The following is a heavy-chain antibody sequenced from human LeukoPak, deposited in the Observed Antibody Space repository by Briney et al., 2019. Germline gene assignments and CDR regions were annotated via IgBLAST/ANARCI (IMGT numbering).Heavy chain of an antibody. CDR2: IYSGGST. D-gene: IGHD3-22*01. J-gene: IGHJ4*02. Sequence: GGSLRLSCAASGFTVSSNYMSWVRQAPGKGLEWVSVIYSGGSTYYADSVKGRFTISRDNSKNTLYLQMNSLRAEDTAVYYCARDRSTHYYDSSQGYWGQGTLVTVSS. CDR1: GFTVSSNY. CDR3: ARDRSTHYYDSSQGY. V-gene: IGHV3-53*01.